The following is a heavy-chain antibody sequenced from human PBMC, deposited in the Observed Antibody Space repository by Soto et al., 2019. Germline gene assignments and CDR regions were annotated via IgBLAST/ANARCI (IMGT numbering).Heavy chain of an antibody. D-gene: IGHD6-6*01. CDR1: GFTFSSYA. CDR3: AKLTLKLVRGAFDI. J-gene: IGHJ3*02. V-gene: IGHV3-23*01. CDR2: ISGSGGST. Sequence: SGGSLRLSCASSGFTFSSYAMSWVRQAPGKGLEWVSAISGSGGSTYYADSVKGRFTISRDNSKNTLYLQMNSLRAEDTAVYYCAKLTLKLVRGAFDIWGQGTMVTVSS.